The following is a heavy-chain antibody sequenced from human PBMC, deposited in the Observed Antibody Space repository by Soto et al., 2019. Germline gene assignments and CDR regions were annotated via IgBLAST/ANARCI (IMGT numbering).Heavy chain of an antibody. CDR1: TYSISSYNW. J-gene: IGHJ5*02. D-gene: IGHD6-25*01. Sequence: SETLSLTCAISTYSISSYNWWGWIRQPPGKGLEWIGYIFHNGDTYYNPSLKSRVSMSVDTSRNQFSLKLTSVTAVDTAVYYWGRNPAAPGWSAPWGQEPL. V-gene: IGHV4-28*01. CDR2: IFHNGDT. CDR3: GRNPAAPGWSAP.